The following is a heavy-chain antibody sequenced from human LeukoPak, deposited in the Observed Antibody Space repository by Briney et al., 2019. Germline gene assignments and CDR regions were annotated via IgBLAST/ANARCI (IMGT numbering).Heavy chain of an antibody. Sequence: PGGSLRLSCAASGFTFSSYSMNWVRQAPGKGLEWVSSISGSSSYIYYADSVKGRFTISRDNAKNSLYLQMNSLRAEDTAVYYCARSVDTAMAIDYWGQGTLVTVSS. D-gene: IGHD5-18*01. CDR1: GFTFSSYS. CDR2: ISGSSSYI. J-gene: IGHJ4*02. V-gene: IGHV3-21*01. CDR3: ARSVDTAMAIDY.